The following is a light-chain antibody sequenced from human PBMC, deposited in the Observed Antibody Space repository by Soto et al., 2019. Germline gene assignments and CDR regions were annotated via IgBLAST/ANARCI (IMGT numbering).Light chain of an antibody. CDR1: QTISSW. J-gene: IGKJ1*01. Sequence: DIQMTQSPSTLSGSVGDRVTITCRASQTISSWLAWYQQKPGKAPKLLIYKASTLTSEDPSRFSGSGSGTEFTLTISSLQPDDFATYYCPHYNSYSEAFGQGTKVELK. CDR2: KAS. CDR3: PHYNSYSEA. V-gene: IGKV1-5*03.